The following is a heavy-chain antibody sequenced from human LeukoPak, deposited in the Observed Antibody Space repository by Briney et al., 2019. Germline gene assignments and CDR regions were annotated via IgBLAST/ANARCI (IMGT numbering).Heavy chain of an antibody. J-gene: IGHJ4*02. CDR3: AGGYCSGGSCYARFDY. V-gene: IGHV4-39*07. CDR1: GGSISSSSYY. D-gene: IGHD2-15*01. CDR2: IYYSGST. Sequence: SETLSLTCSVSGGSISSSSYYWGWIRQPPGKGLEWIGSIYYSGSTNYNPSLKSRVTISVDTSKNQFSLKLSSVTAADTAVYYCAGGYCSGGSCYARFDYWGQGTLVTVSS.